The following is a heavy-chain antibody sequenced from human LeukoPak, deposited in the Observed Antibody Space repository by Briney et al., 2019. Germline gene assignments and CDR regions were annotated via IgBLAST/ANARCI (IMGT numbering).Heavy chain of an antibody. CDR1: GFTFSDYD. V-gene: IGHV3-48*03. J-gene: IGHJ4*02. Sequence: GGSLRLSCAASGFTFSDYDMNWVRQAPGKGLEWVSYISSSGNTISYADSVKGRFTISRDNAKNSLYLQVISLRAEDTAVYYCARIGSAAFTDYWGQGTLVTVSS. CDR3: ARIGSAAFTDY. CDR2: ISSSGNTI. D-gene: IGHD3-3*02.